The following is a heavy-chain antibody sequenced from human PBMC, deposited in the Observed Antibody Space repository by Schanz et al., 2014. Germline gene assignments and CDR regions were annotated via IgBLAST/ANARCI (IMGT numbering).Heavy chain of an antibody. CDR2: IYYSGST. CDR3: ARLWGGWRIPDY. V-gene: IGHV4-39*01. J-gene: IGHJ4*02. D-gene: IGHD6-19*01. Sequence: QLQMQESGPGLVKPSETLSLTCSVSGDSISSTSYYWGWIRQPPGKGLEWIGSIYYSGSTNYNASLKSRAPISEATSKNHFPLKLTSVTAADSAVYYCARLWGGWRIPDYWGQGTLVTVSS. CDR1: GDSISSTSYY.